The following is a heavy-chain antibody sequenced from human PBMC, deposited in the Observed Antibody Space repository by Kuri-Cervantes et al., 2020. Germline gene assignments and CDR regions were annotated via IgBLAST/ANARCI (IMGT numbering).Heavy chain of an antibody. V-gene: IGHV4-39*07. Sequence: SETLSLTCTVSGGSISSSTYYWGWIRQAPGKGLEWIGSIYYSGSTYYNPSLKSRVTISVDTSKNQCSLKLSSVTAADTAVYYCARGGSSREFDYWGQGTLVTVSS. CDR3: ARGGSSREFDY. CDR1: GGSISSSTYY. J-gene: IGHJ4*02. CDR2: IYYSGST. D-gene: IGHD3-10*01.